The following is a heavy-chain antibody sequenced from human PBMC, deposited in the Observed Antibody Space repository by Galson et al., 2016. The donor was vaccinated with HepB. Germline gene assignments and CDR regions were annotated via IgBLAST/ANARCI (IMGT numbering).Heavy chain of an antibody. J-gene: IGHJ3*01. CDR3: IRVIPSHWDDAFDV. D-gene: IGHD7-27*01. V-gene: IGHV3-15*01. CDR2: IKSKSEGATT. CDR1: GFTFNNAW. Sequence: SLRLSCAASGFTFNNAWMTWVRQVSGKRLEWVGRIKSKSEGATTDYAAPVKGRISISRDDSKNMVYLQMNNVKIEDKGVYYCIRVIPSHWDDAFDVWGQGTMVTVSS.